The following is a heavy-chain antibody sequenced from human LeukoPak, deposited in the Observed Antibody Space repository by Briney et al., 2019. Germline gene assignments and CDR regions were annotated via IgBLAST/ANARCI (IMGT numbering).Heavy chain of an antibody. D-gene: IGHD1-26*01. CDR2: ISSSSSYI. V-gene: IGHV3-21*01. Sequence: PGGSLRLSCAASGFTFSSYSMNWVRQAPGKGLEWVSSISSSSSYIYYADSVKGRFTISRDNAKNSLYLQMNSLRAEDTAVYYCTRQGGSSLLPAFDIWGQGTMVTVSS. CDR1: GFTFSSYS. CDR3: TRQGGSSLLPAFDI. J-gene: IGHJ3*02.